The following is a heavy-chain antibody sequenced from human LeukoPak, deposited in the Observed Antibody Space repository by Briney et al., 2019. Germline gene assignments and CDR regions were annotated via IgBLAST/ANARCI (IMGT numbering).Heavy chain of an antibody. Sequence: ASMKVSCKASGYSFTSYGFSWVRQAPGQGLEWMGWISAYNGHTEYAQKFQGRVTMTTDTSTSTAYMELRSLRSDDTAVYFCARRALEFDPWGQGTLVIVSS. V-gene: IGHV1-18*01. CDR3: ARRALEFDP. D-gene: IGHD1-1*01. CDR1: GYSFTSYG. J-gene: IGHJ5*02. CDR2: ISAYNGHT.